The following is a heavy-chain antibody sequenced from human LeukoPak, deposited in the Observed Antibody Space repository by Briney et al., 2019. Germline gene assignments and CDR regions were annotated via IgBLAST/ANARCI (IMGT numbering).Heavy chain of an antibody. D-gene: IGHD3-10*01. V-gene: IGHV3-21*01. CDR1: GFTFSSYS. J-gene: IGHJ4*02. Sequence: PGGSLRLSCAASGFTFSSYSMNWVRQAPGKGLEWVSSISSSSSYIYYADSVKGRFTISRDNAKNSLYLQMNSLRAEDTAVYYCARDFGTARLVDGQWFGELYPAIGVDYWGQGTLVTVSS. CDR3: ARDFGTARLVDGQWFGELYPAIGVDY. CDR2: ISSSSSYI.